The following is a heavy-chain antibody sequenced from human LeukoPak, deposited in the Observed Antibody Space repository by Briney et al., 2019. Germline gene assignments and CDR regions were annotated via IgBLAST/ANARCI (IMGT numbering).Heavy chain of an antibody. CDR2: IGTAGDT. D-gene: IGHD3-10*01. Sequence: GGSLRLSCAASGFTFSSYDMHWVRQATGKGLEWVSAIGTAGDTYYPGSVKGRFTISRENAKNSLCLQMNSLRAGDTAVYYCASSLGYYGSGSYYTPYFQHWGQGTLVTVSS. J-gene: IGHJ1*01. CDR1: GFTFSSYD. V-gene: IGHV3-13*01. CDR3: ASSLGYYGSGSYYTPYFQH.